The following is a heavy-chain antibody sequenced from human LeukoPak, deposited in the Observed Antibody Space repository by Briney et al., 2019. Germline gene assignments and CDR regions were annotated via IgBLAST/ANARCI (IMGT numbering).Heavy chain of an antibody. CDR3: ARQNRNGFDY. D-gene: IGHD2-8*01. J-gene: IGHJ4*02. V-gene: IGHV3-13*01. CDR2: TGTAGDT. Sequence: PGGSLRLSCAASGFTFSTYDLHWVRQTTGKGLEWVSATGTAGDTWYSVSVKGRFTISRENAKSSMYLQMNSLRAGDTAVYYCARQNRNGFDYWGQGTLVTVSS. CDR1: GFTFSTYD.